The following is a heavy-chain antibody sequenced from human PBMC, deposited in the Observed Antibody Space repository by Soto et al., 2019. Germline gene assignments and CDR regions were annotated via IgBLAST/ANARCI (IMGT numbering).Heavy chain of an antibody. CDR2: IYPGDSDT. CDR3: ARHGPQNNWNYEY. V-gene: IGHV5-51*01. Sequence: GESLKISCQGSGYSFSSYRFGWVRQMPGKGLEWMGIIYPGDSDTRYSPSFQGQVTISADKSISTAYLQWSSLKASDTAMYYCARHGPQNNWNYEYWGQGTLVTVSS. J-gene: IGHJ4*02. CDR1: GYSFSSYR. D-gene: IGHD1-7*01.